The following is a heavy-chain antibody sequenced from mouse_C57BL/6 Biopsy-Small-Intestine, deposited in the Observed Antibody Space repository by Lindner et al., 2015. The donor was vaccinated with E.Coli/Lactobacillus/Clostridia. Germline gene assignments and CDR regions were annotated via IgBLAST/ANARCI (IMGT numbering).Heavy chain of an antibody. CDR1: GHTFTGYW. CDR3: ARDRHYGSSYDWYFDV. CDR2: IFPGGDST. Sequence: VQLQESGAELMKPGASVRLSCKATGHTFTGYWIEWVKQRPGHGLEWIGEIFPGGDSTNYNEKFKGKATFTADTSSNTAYMQLSSLTTEDSAIYYCARDRHYGSSYDWYFDVWGTGTTVTVSS. J-gene: IGHJ1*03. V-gene: IGHV1-9*01. D-gene: IGHD1-1*01.